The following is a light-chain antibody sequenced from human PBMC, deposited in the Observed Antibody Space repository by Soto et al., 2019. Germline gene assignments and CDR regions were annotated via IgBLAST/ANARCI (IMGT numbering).Light chain of an antibody. CDR1: QNIDNN. CDR3: QQHGNWPPYP. V-gene: IGKV3-11*01. CDR2: ESS. J-gene: IGKJ2*01. Sequence: EVVLTQSPATLSLSPGERATLSCRASQNIDNNLAWYQQKPGQPPRVLMYESSNRAAGVPPRFSGSGSGTDFTLTISSLEPEDFAVDYCQQHGNWPPYPFGQGTELEIK.